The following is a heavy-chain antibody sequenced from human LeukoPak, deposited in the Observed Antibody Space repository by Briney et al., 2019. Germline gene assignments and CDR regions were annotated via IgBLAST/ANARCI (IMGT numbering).Heavy chain of an antibody. Sequence: PSETLSLTCTVSGGSISSSSYYWGWIRQPPGKGLEWIGSIYYSGSTYYNPSLKSRVTISVDTSKNQFSLKLSSVTAADTAVYYCAQQGLGGVGAFDIWGQGTMVTVSS. V-gene: IGHV4-39*01. CDR3: AQQGLGGVGAFDI. D-gene: IGHD2-8*02. CDR1: GGSISSSSYY. CDR2: IYYSGST. J-gene: IGHJ3*02.